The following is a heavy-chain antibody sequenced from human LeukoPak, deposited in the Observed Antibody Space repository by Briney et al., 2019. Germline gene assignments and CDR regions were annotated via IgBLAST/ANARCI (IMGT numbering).Heavy chain of an antibody. CDR1: GGPVSNSLYY. CDR2: IYYNGET. J-gene: IGHJ4*02. Sequence: PSETLSLTCTVSGGPVSNSLYYWSWIRQPPGKGLEWIGYIYYNGETNYNPSLKSRFIISIDTSSNQFTLRLNSMTAADTAGYYCARVLRAASWRSYDYWGQGSLVTVSS. CDR3: ARVLRAASWRSYDY. D-gene: IGHD5-18*01. V-gene: IGHV4-61*01.